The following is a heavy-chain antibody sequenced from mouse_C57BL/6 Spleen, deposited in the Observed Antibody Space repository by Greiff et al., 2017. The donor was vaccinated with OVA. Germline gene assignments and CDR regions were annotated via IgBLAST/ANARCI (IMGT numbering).Heavy chain of an antibody. D-gene: IGHD2-1*01. Sequence: VQLQESGPGLVQPSQSLSITCTVSGFSLTSYGVHWVRQSPGKGLEWLGVIWSGGSTDYNAAFISRLSIIKDNSKSQFFFKMNSLQADDTAIYYCARKNGNYVYAMDYWGQGTSVTVSS. V-gene: IGHV2-2*01. CDR2: IWSGGST. CDR3: ARKNGNYVYAMDY. CDR1: GFSLTSYG. J-gene: IGHJ4*01.